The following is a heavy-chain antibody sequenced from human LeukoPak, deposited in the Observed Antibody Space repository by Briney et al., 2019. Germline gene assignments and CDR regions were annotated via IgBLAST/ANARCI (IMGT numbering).Heavy chain of an antibody. CDR1: GFTFSTYG. CDR2: IRYDGSNK. CDR3: AKDRGGYYDSSGYYSADY. J-gene: IGHJ4*02. D-gene: IGHD3-22*01. V-gene: IGHV3-30*02. Sequence: GGSLRLSCAASGFTFSTYGIHWVRQAPGKGLEWATFIRYDGSNKYYADSVKGRFTISRDNSKNTLYLQMNSLRAEDTAVYYCAKDRGGYYDSSGYYSADYWGQGTLVTVSS.